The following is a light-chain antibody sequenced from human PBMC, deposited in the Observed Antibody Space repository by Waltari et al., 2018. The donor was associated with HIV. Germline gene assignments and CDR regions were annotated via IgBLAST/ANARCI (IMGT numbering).Light chain of an antibody. Sequence: DIQMTQSPSSLSASVGDRVTITCRASQDISNGLAWYQQKPGKAPKCLIYAASDLQSGVPSTFPGSGSGTEFTLTISSLQPEDFATYYCLQHNSFPLTFGPGTKVDVK. J-gene: IGKJ3*01. CDR1: QDISNG. CDR2: AAS. V-gene: IGKV1-17*01. CDR3: LQHNSFPLT.